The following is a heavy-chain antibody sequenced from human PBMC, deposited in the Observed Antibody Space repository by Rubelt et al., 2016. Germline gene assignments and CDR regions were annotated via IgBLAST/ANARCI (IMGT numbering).Heavy chain of an antibody. V-gene: IGHV3-74*01. Sequence: GGGLVQPGGSLRLSCAASGFTFSSYWMHWVRQAPGRGLVWVSRINSDGSSTIYADSVKGRFTISRDNAKNTLYLQLNSLRAEDTAVYYCARGGYCSEGTCYNWFDPWGQGTLVTVSS. CDR2: INSDGSST. D-gene: IGHD2-15*01. CDR3: ARGGYCSEGTCYNWFDP. J-gene: IGHJ5*02. CDR1: GFTFSSYW.